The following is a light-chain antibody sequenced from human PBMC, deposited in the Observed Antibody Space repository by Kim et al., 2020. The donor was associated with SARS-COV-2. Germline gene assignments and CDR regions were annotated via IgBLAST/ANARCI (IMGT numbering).Light chain of an antibody. V-gene: IGLV1-44*01. Sequence: GPRITLSCSGSRSNIGSNVVNWYQQLPGTAPKLLMYSNDYRPSGVPDRFSGSKSGTSASLAISGLQSEDEADYYCVAWDDSLKGSVFGGGTQLT. CDR1: RSNIGSNV. CDR3: VAWDDSLKGSV. CDR2: SND. J-gene: IGLJ2*01.